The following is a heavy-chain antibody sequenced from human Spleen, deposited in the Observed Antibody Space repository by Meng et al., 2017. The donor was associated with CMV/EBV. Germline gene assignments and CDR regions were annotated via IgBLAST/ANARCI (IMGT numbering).Heavy chain of an antibody. J-gene: IGHJ4*02. D-gene: IGHD5-12*01. V-gene: IGHV3-23*01. Sequence: GESLKISCVVSGFTFRSYAMTWIRQPPGKGLEWVSGIDGRGLSTYYADSVKGRFTISRDNSKNTLYLQMNSLRAEDTAVYYCARCRGSRYSGYDWQLDYWGQGTLVTVSS. CDR2: IDGRGLST. CDR3: ARCRGSRYSGYDWQLDY. CDR1: GFTFRSYA.